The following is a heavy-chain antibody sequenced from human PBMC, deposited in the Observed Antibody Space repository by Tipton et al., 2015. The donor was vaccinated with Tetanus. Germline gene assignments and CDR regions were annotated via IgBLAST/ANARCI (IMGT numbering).Heavy chain of an antibody. Sequence: LRLSCSVSGSSMSSYYWSWIRQPPGNGLEWIGYIYNSGNTNYNPSLKSRVTISVDTSKNQFSLKLNSVTAADTAVYYCARGRDGYNYPFDYWGQGTLVIVSS. CDR3: ARGRDGYNYPFDY. CDR2: IYNSGNT. D-gene: IGHD5-24*01. V-gene: IGHV4-59*01. CDR1: GSSMSSYY. J-gene: IGHJ4*02.